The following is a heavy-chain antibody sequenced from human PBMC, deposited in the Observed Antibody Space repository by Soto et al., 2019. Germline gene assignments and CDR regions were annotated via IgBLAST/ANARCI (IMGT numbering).Heavy chain of an antibody. J-gene: IGHJ3*02. V-gene: IGHV3-66*01. CDR1: GFTVSSYY. CDR2: IYSGGST. CDR3: ARVTLLTPPTDAFDI. D-gene: IGHD3-10*01. Sequence: EVQLVESGGGLVQPGGSLRLSCAASGFTVSSYYMSWVRQTPGKGLECVSVIYSGGSTHYVDSVKGRFTISRDSSKNTLYLQMNSLRAEDTSVYYCARVTLLTPPTDAFDIWGQGTMVTVSS.